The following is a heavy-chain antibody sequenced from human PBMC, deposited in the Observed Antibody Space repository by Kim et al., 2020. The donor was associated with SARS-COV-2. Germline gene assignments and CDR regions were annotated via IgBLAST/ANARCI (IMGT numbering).Heavy chain of an antibody. CDR1: GFTFSSYG. J-gene: IGHJ6*02. V-gene: IGHV3-33*01. CDR2: IWYDGSNK. Sequence: GGSLRLSCAASGFTFSSYGMHWVRQAPGKGLEWVAVIWYDGSNKYYADSVKGRFTISRDNSKNTLYLQMNSLRAEDTAVYYCARDGLEGSGFDVGYYYYGMDVWGQGTTVTVSS. D-gene: IGHD3-22*01. CDR3: ARDGLEGSGFDVGYYYYGMDV.